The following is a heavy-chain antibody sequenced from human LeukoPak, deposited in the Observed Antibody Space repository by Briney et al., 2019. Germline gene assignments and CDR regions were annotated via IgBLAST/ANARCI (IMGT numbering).Heavy chain of an antibody. CDR2: IWYDGSNK. D-gene: IGHD3-9*01. CDR3: AKGSDYDILTGQDAFDI. Sequence: GGSLRLSCAASGFTFSSFGMHWVRQAPGKGLEWVAVIWYDGSNKYYADSVKGRFTISRDNSKNTLYLQMNSLRAEDTAVYYCAKGSDYDILTGQDAFDIWGQGTMATVSS. V-gene: IGHV3-33*06. CDR1: GFTFSSFG. J-gene: IGHJ3*02.